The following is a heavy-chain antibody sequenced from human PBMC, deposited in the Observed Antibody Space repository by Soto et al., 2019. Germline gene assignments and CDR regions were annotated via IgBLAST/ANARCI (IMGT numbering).Heavy chain of an antibody. CDR1: GGSISSSSSY. CDR2: INYSGST. Sequence: QLQLQESGPGLVKPSETLSLTCTVSGGSISSSSSYWGWIRQPPGKGLEWIGSINYSGSTYYNPALKSRVTISVDTSKNQFSLKLTSVTAADTAVYYCARVSPFLDYWGQGTLVTVSS. V-gene: IGHV4-39*01. CDR3: ARVSPFLDY. J-gene: IGHJ4*02.